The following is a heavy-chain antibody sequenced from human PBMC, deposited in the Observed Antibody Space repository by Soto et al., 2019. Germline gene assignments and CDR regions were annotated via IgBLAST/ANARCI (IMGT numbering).Heavy chain of an antibody. D-gene: IGHD6-13*01. CDR3: ARHGASTEQQPSYYYYYGMDV. CDR2: ISDDGDST. CDR1: GFTFSDNA. Sequence: GGSLRLSCGASGFTFSDNAMTWVRQAPGKGLEWVSSISDDGDSTYYADSVKGRFTISRDNSKNTLFLQMSSLKASDTAMYYCARHGASTEQQPSYYYYYGMDVWGQGTTVTVSS. J-gene: IGHJ6*02. V-gene: IGHV3-23*01.